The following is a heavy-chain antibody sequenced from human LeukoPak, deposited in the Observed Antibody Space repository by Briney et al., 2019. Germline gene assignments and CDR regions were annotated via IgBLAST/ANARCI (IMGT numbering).Heavy chain of an antibody. V-gene: IGHV4-39*01. CDR1: GASIRSSDYY. Sequence: SETLSLTRVLSGASIRSSDYYWAWIRQPPGKGLEWIGTVYYSGSTYYNPSPKSRFTISVDTSNNSISLKVTSLTAADTAVYYCARHGNWEPFDYWGQGSLVTVSS. J-gene: IGHJ4*02. CDR3: ARHGNWEPFDY. D-gene: IGHD1-1*01. CDR2: VYYSGST.